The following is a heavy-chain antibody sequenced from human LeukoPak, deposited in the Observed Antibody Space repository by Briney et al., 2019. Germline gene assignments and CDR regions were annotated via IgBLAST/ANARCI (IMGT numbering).Heavy chain of an antibody. V-gene: IGHV3-30*18. Sequence: PGGSLRLSCAASGFTFSGYGMEWVRHAPGKGLEWGTIISHDAKNKYYADSVKGRFTISRDNSKNTLYLQMNSLRPEDTGVYFCAKLDPTGDDCWGQGTLVTVSS. CDR3: AKLDPTGDDC. J-gene: IGHJ4*02. D-gene: IGHD2-8*02. CDR2: ISHDAKNK. CDR1: GFTFSGYG.